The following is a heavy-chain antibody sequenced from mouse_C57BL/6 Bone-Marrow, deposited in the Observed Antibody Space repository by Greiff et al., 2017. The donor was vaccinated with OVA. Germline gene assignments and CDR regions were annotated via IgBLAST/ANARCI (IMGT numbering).Heavy chain of an antibody. V-gene: IGHV1-81*01. D-gene: IGHD2-4*01. CDR3: ARFPIYYDYAPWYFDV. J-gene: IGHJ1*03. CDR1: GYTFTSYG. Sequence: QVQLQQSGAELARPGASVKLSCKASGYTFTSYGISWVKQRTGQGLEWIGEIYPRSGNTYYNEKFKGKATLTVDKSSSTAYMELRSLTSEDSAVYFCARFPIYYDYAPWYFDVWGTGTTVTVSS. CDR2: IYPRSGNT.